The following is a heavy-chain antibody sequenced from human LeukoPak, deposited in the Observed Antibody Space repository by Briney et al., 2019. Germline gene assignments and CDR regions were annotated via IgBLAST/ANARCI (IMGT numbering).Heavy chain of an antibody. Sequence: SVKVSCKASGGTFSSYAISWVRQAPGQGLEWMGGTIPIFGTANYAQKFQGRVTITTDESTSTAYMELSSLRSEDTAVYYCARDSIVAGYSSGWVPGDYWGQGTLVTVSS. D-gene: IGHD6-19*01. V-gene: IGHV1-69*05. CDR3: ARDSIVAGYSSGWVPGDY. CDR2: TIPIFGTA. CDR1: GGTFSSYA. J-gene: IGHJ4*02.